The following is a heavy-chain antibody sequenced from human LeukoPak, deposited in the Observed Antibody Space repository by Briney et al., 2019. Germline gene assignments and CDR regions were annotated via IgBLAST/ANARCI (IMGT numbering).Heavy chain of an antibody. V-gene: IGHV3-23*01. J-gene: IGHJ4*02. Sequence: HPGGSLRLSCAASGFIFSRYDMSWVRQPPEEGLEWVSTISFAGDKTAYTDSVKGRFIISRDNSKNTVYLQMNSLRAEDTAVYYCAKRRASDGSGYRAFEFWGQGTLVTVSS. CDR3: AKRRASDGSGYRAFEF. CDR1: GFIFSRYD. CDR2: ISFAGDKT. D-gene: IGHD3-22*01.